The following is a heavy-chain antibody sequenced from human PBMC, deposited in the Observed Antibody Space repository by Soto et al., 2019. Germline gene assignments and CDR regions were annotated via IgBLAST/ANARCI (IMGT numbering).Heavy chain of an antibody. CDR2: IHTSGST. CDR1: GASITSYY. Sequence: SETLSLTCNVSGASITSYYWSWIRQPAGKGLEWIGRIHTSGSTDYHPSLKSRVTLSIDKSTSQFSLILTSVTAAYTAVYYCARVFGARAEDYWGQGTLVTVSS. CDR3: ARVFGARAEDY. J-gene: IGHJ4*02. D-gene: IGHD3-3*01. V-gene: IGHV4-4*07.